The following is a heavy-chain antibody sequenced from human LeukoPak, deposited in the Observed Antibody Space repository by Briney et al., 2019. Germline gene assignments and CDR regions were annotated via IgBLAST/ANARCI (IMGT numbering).Heavy chain of an antibody. D-gene: IGHD6-19*01. J-gene: IGHJ5*02. CDR2: ISWNSGNI. CDR3: AKGHSSGWYDWFDP. CDR1: GFTFEDFA. Sequence: DRSLRLSCAASGFTFEDFAMHWVRQSPGRGLEWVSSISWNSGNIGYADSVKGRFTISRDNAKNSLYLQMNSLRAEDTALYYCAKGHSSGWYDWFDPWGQGTPVTVSS. V-gene: IGHV3-9*01.